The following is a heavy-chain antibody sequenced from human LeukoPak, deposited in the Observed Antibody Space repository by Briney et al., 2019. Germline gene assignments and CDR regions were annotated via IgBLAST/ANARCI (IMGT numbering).Heavy chain of an antibody. CDR1: GGSINSHY. Sequence: PSETLSLTCTVSGGSINSHYWSWIRQPPGKGLEWIGYIYYSGSTNYNPSLKSRVTISVDTSKNQFSLNLSSVTAADTAVYYCAGDRRGYATAFDIWGQGTMVTVFS. J-gene: IGHJ3*02. CDR2: IYYSGST. D-gene: IGHD5-12*01. V-gene: IGHV4-59*11. CDR3: AGDRRGYATAFDI.